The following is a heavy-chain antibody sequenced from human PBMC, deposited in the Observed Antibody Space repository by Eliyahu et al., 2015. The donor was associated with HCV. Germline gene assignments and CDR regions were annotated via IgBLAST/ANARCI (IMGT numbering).Heavy chain of an antibody. J-gene: IGHJ4*02. V-gene: IGHV4-39*01. Sequence: QLQLQESGPGLVKPSETLSLTCTVSGGSISSSSYYWGWIRQPPGXGLEWIGSIYYSGSTYXNPSLKSRVTISVDTSKNQFSLKLSSVTAADTAVYYCARRDDFWSGYGYWGQGTLVTVSS. CDR3: ARRDDFWSGYGY. D-gene: IGHD3-3*01. CDR1: GGSISSSSYY. CDR2: IYYSGST.